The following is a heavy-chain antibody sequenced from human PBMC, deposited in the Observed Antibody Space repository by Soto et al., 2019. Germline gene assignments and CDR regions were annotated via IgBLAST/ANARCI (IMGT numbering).Heavy chain of an antibody. CDR1: GFTVSSNY. V-gene: IGHV3-53*01. D-gene: IGHD1-26*01. J-gene: IGHJ6*02. CDR2: IYSGGST. Sequence: GGSLRLSCAASGFTVSSNYMSWVRQAPGKGLEWVSVIYSGGSTYYADSVKGRFTISRDSSKNTLYLQMNSLRAEDTAVYYCAREQLVPYLNASRDYYYGMDGWGQGKTVTFSS. CDR3: AREQLVPYLNASRDYYYGMDG.